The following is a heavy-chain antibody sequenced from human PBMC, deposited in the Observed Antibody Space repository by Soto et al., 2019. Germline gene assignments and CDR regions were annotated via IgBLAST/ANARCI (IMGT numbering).Heavy chain of an antibody. Sequence: QVQLMQSGAEVKKPGASVKVSCKASGDTFTDYYIHWVRQAPGQGLEWMGTVNPSGGHTTYAQHFLGRVTMTRDRDTSSLLMELTSLTSDDAAIYYCARGGHGAVLTAALDYWGQGTLVTVSS. CDR2: VNPSGGHT. V-gene: IGHV1-46*01. CDR3: ARGGHGAVLTAALDY. D-gene: IGHD2-21*02. J-gene: IGHJ4*02. CDR1: GDTFTDYY.